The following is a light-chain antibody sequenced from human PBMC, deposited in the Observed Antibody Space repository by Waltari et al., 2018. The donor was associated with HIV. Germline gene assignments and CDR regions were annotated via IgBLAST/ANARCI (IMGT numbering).Light chain of an antibody. CDR2: EVS. CDR3: SSYTSSSPVGV. CDR1: SSDVGGYNY. V-gene: IGLV2-14*01. J-gene: IGLJ2*01. Sequence: QSALTQPASVSGSPGQSITISCTGTSSDVGGYNYVSWYQQHPGRAPKLMIYEVSNRPSGVSNRFSGSKSGNTASLTISGLRAEDEADYYCSSYTSSSPVGVFGGGTKLTVL.